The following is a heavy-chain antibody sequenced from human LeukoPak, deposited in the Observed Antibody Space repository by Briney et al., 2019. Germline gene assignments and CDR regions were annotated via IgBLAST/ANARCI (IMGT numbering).Heavy chain of an antibody. Sequence: GGSLRLSCAASGFTFSSYSMNWVRQAPGKGLEWVSSISSRSSYIYYADSVKGRFTISRDNAKNSLYLQMNSLRAEDTAVYYCARGYSSGYYYGNYWGQGTLVTVSS. J-gene: IGHJ4*02. CDR1: GFTFSSYS. CDR3: ARGYSSGYYYGNY. CDR2: ISSRSSYI. V-gene: IGHV3-21*01. D-gene: IGHD3-22*01.